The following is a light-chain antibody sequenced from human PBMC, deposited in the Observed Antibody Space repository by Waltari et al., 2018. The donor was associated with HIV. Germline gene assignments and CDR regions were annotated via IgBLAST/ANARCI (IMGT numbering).Light chain of an antibody. CDR3: QQYDNVPVT. CDR2: DAS. CDR1: QDISSY. V-gene: IGKV1-33*01. Sequence: DIQMTQSPSSLSASVGDRVTITCQASQDISSYLNWYQQKPGQAPKLLIYDASDLETGVPSRFSGSGSVTDFNFTISSLQPADIATYYCQQYDNVPVTFGPGTKVEIK. J-gene: IGKJ3*01.